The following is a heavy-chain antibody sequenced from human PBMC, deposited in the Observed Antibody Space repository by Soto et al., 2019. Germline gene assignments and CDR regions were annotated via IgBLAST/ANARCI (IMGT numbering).Heavy chain of an antibody. J-gene: IGHJ2*01. D-gene: IGHD2-15*01. CDR2: IYPSGST. V-gene: IGHV4-59*01. CDR3: ARGYRSGGTCYSRFFDL. Sequence: QVQLQESGPRLVKPSETLSLTCTVSGGSISSYYWSWIRQPPGKGLEWIGYIYPSGSTNYYPSLKSRVTISVDTSKNQFSLNLSSGTAADTAVYYCARGYRSGGTCYSRFFDLWGRGTLVTVSS. CDR1: GGSISSYY.